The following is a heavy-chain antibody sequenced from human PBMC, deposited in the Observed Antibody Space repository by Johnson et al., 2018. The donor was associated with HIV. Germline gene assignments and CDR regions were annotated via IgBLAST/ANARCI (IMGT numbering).Heavy chain of an antibody. CDR3: ARERYYYDSSGSYNPHAFDI. D-gene: IGHD3-22*01. Sequence: VQLVESGGGLVQPGRSLRLSCAASGFTFDDYAMHWVRQVPGKGLEWVSGISWNSDNIGYADSVKGLFTISRDSAKNSLYLQMNSLRDEDTALYYCARERYYYDSSGSYNPHAFDIWGQGTMVTVSA. CDR1: GFTFDDYA. J-gene: IGHJ3*02. V-gene: IGHV3-9*01. CDR2: ISWNSDNI.